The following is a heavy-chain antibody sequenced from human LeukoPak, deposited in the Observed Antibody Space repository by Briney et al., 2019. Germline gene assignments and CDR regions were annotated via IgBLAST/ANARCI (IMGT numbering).Heavy chain of an antibody. CDR2: ISSSGSTI. V-gene: IGHV3-11*01. Sequence: GGSLRLSCAASGFTFSDYYMSWIRQAPGKGLEWVSYISSSGSTIYYADSVKGRFTISGDNSKNTLYLQMNSLRAEDTAVYYCAKGYYGSGSYYNVAPFDYWGQGTLVTVSS. J-gene: IGHJ4*02. CDR3: AKGYYGSGSYYNVAPFDY. CDR1: GFTFSDYY. D-gene: IGHD3-10*01.